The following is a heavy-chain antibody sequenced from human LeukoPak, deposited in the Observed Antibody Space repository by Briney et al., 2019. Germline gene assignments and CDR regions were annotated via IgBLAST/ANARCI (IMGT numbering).Heavy chain of an antibody. V-gene: IGHV5-51*01. J-gene: IGHJ4*02. CDR3: ARGTGVRYCSNGVCYTSDY. Sequence: GESLKISCKGSGYSFTTYWIGWVRQMPGKGLEWMGIIYPGDSDTRYSPSFQGQVTISADKSISTAYLQWSSLKASDTAMYYCARGTGVRYCSNGVCYTSDYWGQGTLVTVSS. CDR1: GYSFTTYW. D-gene: IGHD2-8*01. CDR2: IYPGDSDT.